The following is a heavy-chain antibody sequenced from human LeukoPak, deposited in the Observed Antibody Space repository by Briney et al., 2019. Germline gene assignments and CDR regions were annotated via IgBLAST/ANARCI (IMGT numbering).Heavy chain of an antibody. Sequence: GGSLRLSCAASGFTFSSYAMSWVRQAPGKGLEWVSSISGSGDITYYADSVKGRFTISRDNSRNTLYLQMNSLRAEDTAVYYCAKAHLPDYYYMDVWGKGTTVTVSS. V-gene: IGHV3-23*01. CDR2: ISGSGDIT. J-gene: IGHJ6*03. CDR1: GFTFSSYA. CDR3: AKAHLPDYYYMDV.